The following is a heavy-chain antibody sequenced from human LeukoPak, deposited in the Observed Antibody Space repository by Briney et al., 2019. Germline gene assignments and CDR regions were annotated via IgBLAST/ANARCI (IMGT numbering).Heavy chain of an antibody. CDR2: IYYSGST. CDR3: ARGKKYGLNWFDP. V-gene: IGHV4-59*01. Sequence: ASETLSLTCTVSGGSISSYYWSWIRQPPGKGLEWIGYIYYSGSTNYNPSLKSRVTISVDTSKNQFSLKLGSVTAADTAVYYCARGKKYGLNWFDPWGQGTLVTVSS. J-gene: IGHJ5*02. CDR1: GGSISSYY. D-gene: IGHD2-2*01.